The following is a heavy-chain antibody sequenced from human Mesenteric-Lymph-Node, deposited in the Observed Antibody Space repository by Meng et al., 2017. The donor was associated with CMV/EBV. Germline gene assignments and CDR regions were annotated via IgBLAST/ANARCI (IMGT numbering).Heavy chain of an antibody. CDR3: VKEGKVGAIFFDS. D-gene: IGHD1-26*01. V-gene: IGHV3-53*01. CDR2: IYDVGDT. CDR1: GFTFSSYS. Sequence: GESLKISCAASGFTFSSYSMNWVRQAPGQGLEWVSLIYDVGDTYYAASVKGRFTISKDNSKNTLYLQMNSLRVDDTAVYYCVKEGKVGAIFFDSWGQGTPVTVSS. J-gene: IGHJ4*02.